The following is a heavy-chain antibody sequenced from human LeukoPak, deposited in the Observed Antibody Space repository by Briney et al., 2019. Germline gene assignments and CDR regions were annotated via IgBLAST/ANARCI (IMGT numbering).Heavy chain of an antibody. D-gene: IGHD2-2*01. CDR3: AGRLTQYDCFDP. Sequence: SHTLSLTCAISGYSVSINSVTWNWIRQSPSRGLEWLCSTYYNSSWNNYYAVSVRGRITVNTDTSKNQFTLHLNSVTPEDTAVYYCAGRLTQYDCFDPWGQGILVTVSS. CDR1: GYSVSINSVT. CDR2: TYYNSSWNN. V-gene: IGHV6-1*01. J-gene: IGHJ5*02.